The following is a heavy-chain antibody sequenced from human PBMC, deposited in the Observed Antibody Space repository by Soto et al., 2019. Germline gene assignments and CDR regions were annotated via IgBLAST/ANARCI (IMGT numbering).Heavy chain of an antibody. V-gene: IGHV3-11*01. J-gene: IGHJ6*02. CDR2: ISASGTDI. CDR1: GFIFSNYY. CDR3: ARGHYGLDV. Sequence: QVQLVESGGGLVKPGGSLRLSCVASGFIFSNYYISWIRQAPGKGLEWVSYISASGTDIYYADSVKGRLTISRDNAKNSRYLQMNSLTAQDAAVYYCARGHYGLDVWGQGTTVTVSS.